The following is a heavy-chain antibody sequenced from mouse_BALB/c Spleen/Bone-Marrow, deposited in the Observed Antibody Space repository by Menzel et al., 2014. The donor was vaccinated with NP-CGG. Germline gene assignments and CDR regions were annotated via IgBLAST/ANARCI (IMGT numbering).Heavy chain of an antibody. D-gene: IGHD1-1*01. Sequence: EVQLVESGGGLVQPGGSRKLSCAASGFTFXSFGMHWVRQAPEKGLEWVAYISSGSSTIYYADTVKGRFTISRDNPKNTLFLQMTSLRSEDTAMYYCARSGYYGSSPYYAMDYWGQGTSVTVSS. J-gene: IGHJ4*01. CDR3: ARSGYYGSSPYYAMDY. CDR1: GFTFXSFG. CDR2: ISSGSSTI. V-gene: IGHV5-17*02.